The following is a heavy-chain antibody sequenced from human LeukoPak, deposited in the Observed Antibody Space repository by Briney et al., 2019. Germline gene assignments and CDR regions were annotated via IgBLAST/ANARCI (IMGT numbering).Heavy chain of an antibody. CDR1: GDSVSSNSAA. Sequence: SQTLSLTCAISGDSVSSNSAAWNWIRQSPSRGLEWLGRTYYRSKWYNDYAVSVKSRITINPDTSKNQFSLQLNSVTPEDMAVYYCYGSGSHHETNGMDVWGQGTTVTVSS. D-gene: IGHD3-10*01. J-gene: IGHJ6*02. V-gene: IGHV6-1*01. CDR2: TYYRSKWYN. CDR3: YGSGSHHETNGMDV.